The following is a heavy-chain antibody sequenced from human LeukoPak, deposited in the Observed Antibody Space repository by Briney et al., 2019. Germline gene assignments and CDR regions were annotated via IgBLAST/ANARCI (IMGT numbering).Heavy chain of an antibody. D-gene: IGHD3-10*01. CDR2: IYHSGST. V-gene: IGHV4-4*02. J-gene: IGHJ4*02. CDR1: GGSISSSNW. Sequence: SETLSLTCAVSGGSISSSNWWSWVRQPPGKGLEWIGEIYHSGSTNYNPSLKSRVTISVDKSKNQFSLKLSSVTAADTAVYYCAGGSGSYYSYFCYWGQGTLVTVSS. CDR3: AGGSGSYYSYFCY.